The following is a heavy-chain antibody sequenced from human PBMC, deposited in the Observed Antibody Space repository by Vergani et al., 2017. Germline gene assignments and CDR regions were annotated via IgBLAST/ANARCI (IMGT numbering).Heavy chain of an antibody. Sequence: HVQMVESGGGVVQPGRSLRLSCAVSGFRFSDYGMHWVRQAPGRGLEWVALISYDGDTTYYEDSVKGRFTISRDNAKSSLYLQMNSLRVEDTAVYYCARDLDYSNPPGVVDIWGQGTMVTVSS. CDR2: ISYDGDTT. CDR1: GFRFSDYG. CDR3: ARDLDYSNPPGVVDI. V-gene: IGHV3-30*03. D-gene: IGHD4-11*01. J-gene: IGHJ3*02.